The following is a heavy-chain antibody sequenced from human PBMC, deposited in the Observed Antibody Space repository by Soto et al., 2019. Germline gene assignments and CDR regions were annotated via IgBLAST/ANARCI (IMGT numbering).Heavy chain of an antibody. Sequence: QVQLVESGGGVVQPGRSLRLSCAASGFTFSSYGMHWVRQAPGKGLEWVAVIWYDGSNKYYADSVKGRFTISRDNSKNTLYLQMNSLRAEDTAGYYCARDRDGGSSPAAFYYGMDVWGQGTTVTVSS. CDR1: GFTFSSYG. J-gene: IGHJ6*02. V-gene: IGHV3-33*01. CDR3: ARDRDGGSSPAAFYYGMDV. CDR2: IWYDGSNK. D-gene: IGHD2-15*01.